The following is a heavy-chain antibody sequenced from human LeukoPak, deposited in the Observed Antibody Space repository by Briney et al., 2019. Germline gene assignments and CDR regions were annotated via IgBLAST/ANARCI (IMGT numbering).Heavy chain of an antibody. V-gene: IGHV4-61*08. CDR2: IYYSGST. Sequence: SETLSLTCTVSGGSISSGGYYWSWIRQHPGKGLEWIGYIYYSGSTNYNPSLKSRVTMSVDTSKNQFSLKLSSVTAADTAVYYCARDVREIAAAGVKKWFDPWGQGTLVTVSS. CDR3: ARDVREIAAAGVKKWFDP. J-gene: IGHJ5*02. CDR1: GGSISSGGYY. D-gene: IGHD6-13*01.